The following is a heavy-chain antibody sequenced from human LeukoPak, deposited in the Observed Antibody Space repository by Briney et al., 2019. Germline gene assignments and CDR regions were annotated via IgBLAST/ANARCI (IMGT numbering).Heavy chain of an antibody. CDR2: IRYDGSNK. Sequence: GGSLRLSCAVSGFTFSSYGMHWVRQAPGKGLEWVAFIRYDGSNKNYADSVKGRFTISRDNSRNTLYLQMNSLRAEDTAVYYCAKDVGTCSLPWGQGTLVTVSS. J-gene: IGHJ4*02. D-gene: IGHD2-15*01. V-gene: IGHV3-30*02. CDR3: AKDVGTCSLP. CDR1: GFTFSSYG.